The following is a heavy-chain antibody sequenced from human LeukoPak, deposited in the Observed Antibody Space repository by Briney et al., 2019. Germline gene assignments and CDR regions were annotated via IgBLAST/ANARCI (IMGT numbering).Heavy chain of an antibody. CDR2: ISGSGGST. CDR3: AKGLGYCSSTSCYSNAFDI. CDR1: GFPFIFA. J-gene: IGHJ3*02. D-gene: IGHD2-2*01. V-gene: IGHV3-23*01. Sequence: GGSLRLSCVASGFPFIFAMSWVRQAPGKGLEWVSAISGSGGSTYYADSVKGRFTISRDNSKNTLYLQMNSLRAEDTAVYYCAKGLGYCSSTSCYSNAFDIWGQGTTVTVSS.